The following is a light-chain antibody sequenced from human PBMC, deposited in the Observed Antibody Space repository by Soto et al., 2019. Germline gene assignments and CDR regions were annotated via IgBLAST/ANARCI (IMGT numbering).Light chain of an antibody. CDR3: CSYASRDTYV. J-gene: IGLJ1*01. Sequence: QSALTQPASVSGSPGQSITISCTGTNSDVGSYNLVSWYQQHPGKAPKLIIFEGNKRPSGISNRFSGSKSGNTASLTISGLQAEDEADYYCCSYASRDTYVFGTGTKLTVL. CDR2: EGN. V-gene: IGLV2-23*01. CDR1: NSDVGSYNL.